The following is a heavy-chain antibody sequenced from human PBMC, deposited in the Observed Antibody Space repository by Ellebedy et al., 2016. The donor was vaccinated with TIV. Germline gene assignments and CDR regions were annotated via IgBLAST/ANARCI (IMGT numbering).Heavy chain of an antibody. Sequence: PGGSLRLSCAASGFTFDDYAMHWVRQAPGKGLEWVSGISWNSDNIVYADSMKGRFTISRDNAKNSLYLHMNSLRGEDTALYYCAKDRRRYSYGLGDFHYWGQGTLVTVSS. D-gene: IGHD5-18*01. CDR2: ISWNSDNI. CDR1: GFTFDDYA. CDR3: AKDRRRYSYGLGDFHY. J-gene: IGHJ4*02. V-gene: IGHV3-9*01.